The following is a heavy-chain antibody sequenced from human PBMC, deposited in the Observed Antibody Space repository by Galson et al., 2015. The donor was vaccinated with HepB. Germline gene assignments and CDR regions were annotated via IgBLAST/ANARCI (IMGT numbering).Heavy chain of an antibody. Sequence: SLRLSCAASGFSARNYWMNWVRQAPGKGPEWVSVINSSDGGTEYADSVKGRFIISRDNSKNTLYLQMNSLRAEDTAVYYCAKDLHNYGMDVWGQGTTVAVSS. J-gene: IGHJ6*02. CDR1: GFSARNYW. V-gene: IGHV3-66*01. CDR3: AKDLHNYGMDV. CDR2: INSSDGGT.